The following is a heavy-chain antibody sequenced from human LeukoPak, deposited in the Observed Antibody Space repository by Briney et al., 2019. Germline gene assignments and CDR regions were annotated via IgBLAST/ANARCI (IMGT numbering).Heavy chain of an antibody. J-gene: IGHJ4*02. CDR3: ARDKSRGSYYFDY. D-gene: IGHD1-26*01. V-gene: IGHV1-2*02. Sequence: ASVKVSCKASGYTFTGYYMHWVRRAPGQGLEWMGWINPNSGGTNYAQKFQGRVTMTRDTSISTAYMGLSRLRSDDTAVYYCARDKSRGSYYFDYWGQGTLVTVSS. CDR2: INPNSGGT. CDR1: GYTFTGYY.